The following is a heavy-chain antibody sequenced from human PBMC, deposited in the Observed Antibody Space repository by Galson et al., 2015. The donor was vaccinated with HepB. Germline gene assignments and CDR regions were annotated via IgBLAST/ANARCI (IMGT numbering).Heavy chain of an antibody. Sequence: CAISGDSVSSHSVAWNWIRQSPSRGLEWLGRTYYRSKWYNDYAVSVKSRITINPDTSKNQFSLQLNSVTPEDTAVYYCARQQGGFDYWGQGTLVNVSS. CDR2: TYYRSKWYN. V-gene: IGHV6-1*01. J-gene: IGHJ4*02. CDR3: ARQQGGFDY. CDR1: GDSVSSHSVA. D-gene: IGHD6-13*01.